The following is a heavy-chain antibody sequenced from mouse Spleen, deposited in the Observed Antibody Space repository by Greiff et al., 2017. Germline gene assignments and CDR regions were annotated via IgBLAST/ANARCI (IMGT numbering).Heavy chain of an antibody. CDR1: GYTFTSYW. CDR2: IDPSDSFT. CDR3: ARMVTWYFDV. J-gene: IGHJ1*03. Sequence: QVQLQQSGAELVMPGASVKLSCKASGYTFTSYWMHWVKQRPGQGLEWIGEIDPSDSFTNYNQKFKGKATLTVDKSSSTAYMQLSSLTSEDSAVYYCARMVTWYFDVWGTGTTVTVSS. D-gene: IGHD2-2*01. V-gene: IGHV1-69*01.